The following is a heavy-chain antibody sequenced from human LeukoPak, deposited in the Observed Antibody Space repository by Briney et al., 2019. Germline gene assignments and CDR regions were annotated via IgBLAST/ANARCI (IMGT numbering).Heavy chain of an antibody. D-gene: IGHD3-10*01. CDR3: ATMGRVRGVMGYYFDY. V-gene: IGHV4-61*02. J-gene: IGHJ4*02. CDR1: GGSISSGSYY. CDR2: IYTSGST. Sequence: PSETLSLTCTVSGGSISSGSYYWSWIRQPAGKALEWIGRIYTSGSTNYNPSLKSRVTISVDTSKNQFSLKLSSVTAADTAVYYCATMGRVRGVMGYYFDYWGQGTLVTVSS.